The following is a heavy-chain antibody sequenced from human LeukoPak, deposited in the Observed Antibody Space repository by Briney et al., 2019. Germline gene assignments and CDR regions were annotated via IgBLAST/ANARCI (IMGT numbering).Heavy chain of an antibody. Sequence: PGGSLRLSCEASGFTFSTSTMHWVRQAPGKGLEWVANINQHGGDIHYVDSVKGRFTISRDNAKNSLYLQMNSLRAADTAVYYCARGRRQRLLLWFGELFPFDYWGQGTLVTVSS. V-gene: IGHV3-7*01. CDR2: INQHGGDI. CDR1: GFTFSTST. CDR3: ARGRRQRLLLWFGELFPFDY. D-gene: IGHD3-10*01. J-gene: IGHJ4*02.